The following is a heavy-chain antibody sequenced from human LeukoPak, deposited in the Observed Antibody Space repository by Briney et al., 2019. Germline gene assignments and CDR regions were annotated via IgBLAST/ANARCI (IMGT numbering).Heavy chain of an antibody. D-gene: IGHD5-12*01. CDR3: ASVDGFDP. CDR1: GGSISRGSYY. CDR2: VYNSGST. Sequence: PSETLSLTCIVSGGSISRGSYYWNWIRQPAGKGLEWMGRVYNSGSTNYNPSLKSRVTISTDMSKNQFSLKLSSVTAADTAVYYCASVDGFDPWGQGTLVTVSS. J-gene: IGHJ5*02. V-gene: IGHV4-61*02.